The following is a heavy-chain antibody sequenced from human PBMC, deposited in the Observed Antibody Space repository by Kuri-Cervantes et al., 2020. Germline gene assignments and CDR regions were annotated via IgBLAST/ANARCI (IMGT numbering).Heavy chain of an antibody. CDR2: ISWNSGSI. V-gene: IGHV3-9*01. CDR3: ARDLDGYNYLGY. D-gene: IGHD5-24*01. Sequence: LSLTCAASGFTFDDYAMHWVRQAPGKGLEWVSGISWNSGSIGYADSVKGRFTISRDNAKNSLYLQMNSLRAEDTAVYYCARDLDGYNYLGYWGQGTLVTVSS. J-gene: IGHJ4*02. CDR1: GFTFDDYA.